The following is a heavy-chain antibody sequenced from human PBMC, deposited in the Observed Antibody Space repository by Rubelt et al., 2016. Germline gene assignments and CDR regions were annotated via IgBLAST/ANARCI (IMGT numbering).Heavy chain of an antibody. CDR1: GYNFATYW. V-gene: IGHV5-51*01. D-gene: IGHD5-24*01. Sequence: EVQLVQSGAEVKKPGESLKISCKGSGYNFATYWIGWVRQMPGKGLEWMGIIYPGDSDTKSRPSFPGQVTIPADTSISTAYLQWSSLKASDTAMYYCVRGRDTWGQGTLVTVSS. CDR2: IYPGDSDT. CDR3: VRGRDT. J-gene: IGHJ5*02.